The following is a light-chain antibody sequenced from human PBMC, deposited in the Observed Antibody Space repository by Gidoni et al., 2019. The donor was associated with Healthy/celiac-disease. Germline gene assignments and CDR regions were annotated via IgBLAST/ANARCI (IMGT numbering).Light chain of an antibody. Sequence: ELVLTQSPGTLSLSPGERATRSCRASQSVSSSYLAWYQQKPGQAPRLRIYGASSRATGIPDRFSGSGSGTDFTLTISRLEPEDFAVYYCQQYGISPQYTFGQGTKLEIK. CDR2: GAS. CDR3: QQYGISPQYT. V-gene: IGKV3-20*01. J-gene: IGKJ2*01. CDR1: QSVSSSY.